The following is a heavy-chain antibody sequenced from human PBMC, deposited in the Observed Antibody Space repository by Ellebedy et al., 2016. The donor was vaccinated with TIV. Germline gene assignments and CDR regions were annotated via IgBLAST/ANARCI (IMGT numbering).Heavy chain of an antibody. CDR2: INPSGCST. CDR3: ARGGWQQLVLGDLSGY. Sequence: AASVKVTCKASEYTFSNYFVHWVRQATGQGLEWMGIINPSGCSTSYAQKFQGRVTMTRDTSTSTVYMELRSMRSEDPAVYYCARGGWQQLVLGDLSGYWGQGTLVTVSS. CDR1: EYTFSNYF. J-gene: IGHJ4*02. V-gene: IGHV1-46*01. D-gene: IGHD6-13*01.